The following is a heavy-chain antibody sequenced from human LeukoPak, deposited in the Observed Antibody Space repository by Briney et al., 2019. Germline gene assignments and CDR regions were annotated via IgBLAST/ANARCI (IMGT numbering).Heavy chain of an antibody. CDR1: GFSLSASGMC. CDR2: IDWDGYK. D-gene: IGHD3-10*01. J-gene: IGHJ6*02. V-gene: IGHV2-70*11. Sequence: SGPTLVNPTQTLTLTCTFSGFSLSASGMCVSWVRQPPGKALEWLARIDWDGYKYTSTSLKTRLTISKDTSKNQVVLTMTNMDPVDTGTYYCARTVRGIIQNFYYYDMDVWGQGTTVTVSS. CDR3: ARTVRGIIQNFYYYDMDV.